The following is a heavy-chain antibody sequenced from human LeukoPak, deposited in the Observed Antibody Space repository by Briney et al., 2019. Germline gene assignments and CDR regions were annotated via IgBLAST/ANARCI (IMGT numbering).Heavy chain of an antibody. CDR2: ISNSGGRK. CDR1: GFTFSTYT. V-gene: IGHV3-23*01. D-gene: IGHD3-22*01. J-gene: IGHJ4*02. CDR3: AKERTPYDSRAAFDY. Sequence: GGSLTLSCAASGFTFSTYTMSWVRQAPRKGLEWVSGISNSGGRKYYAESVKGRFTISRDNSKSTLYLQMNSLRPEDTAVYYCAKERTPYDSRAAFDYWGQGTLVTVSS.